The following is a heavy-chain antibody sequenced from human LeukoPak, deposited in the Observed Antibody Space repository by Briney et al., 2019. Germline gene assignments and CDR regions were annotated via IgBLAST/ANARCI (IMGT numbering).Heavy chain of an antibody. CDR2: ISSSSSYI. D-gene: IGHD3-22*01. CDR1: GFTFSSYS. J-gene: IGHJ4*02. V-gene: IGHV3-21*04. CDR3: ATPLDYYDRSDSHQGGD. Sequence: SGGSLRLSCAASGFTFSSYSMNWVRQAPGKGLEWVSSISSSSSYIYYADSVKGRFTISRDNAKNSLYLQMNSLRAEDTAVYYCATPLDYYDRSDSHQGGDWGQGTLVTVSS.